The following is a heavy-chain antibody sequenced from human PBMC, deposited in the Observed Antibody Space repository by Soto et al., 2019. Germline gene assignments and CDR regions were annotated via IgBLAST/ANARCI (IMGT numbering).Heavy chain of an antibody. V-gene: IGHV4-4*07. CDR2: FYTSGSP. Sequence: PSETLSLTCTVSGGSISSYYWNWIRQPAGRGLEWIGRFYTSGSPNYNPSLKSRVTSSVDTSKNQFSLTLSSVTAADTAVYYCAREYYSASGTYYAPFDFWGQGTLVTVSS. CDR3: AREYYSASGTYYAPFDF. J-gene: IGHJ4*02. D-gene: IGHD3-10*01. CDR1: GGSISSYY.